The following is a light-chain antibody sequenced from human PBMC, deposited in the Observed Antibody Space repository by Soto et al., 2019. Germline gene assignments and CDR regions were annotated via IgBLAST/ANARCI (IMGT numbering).Light chain of an antibody. Sequence: QSALTQPASVSGSPGQSITISCTGTSSDIGGYNYVSWYRQLPGKVPKLIIYDVSNRPSGVSDRFPGYKSGNAASLTISGLQAEDEADYYCSSYTSTSTLYVFGTGTKVTVL. V-gene: IGLV2-14*03. CDR1: SSDIGGYNY. CDR3: SSYTSTSTLYV. J-gene: IGLJ1*01. CDR2: DVS.